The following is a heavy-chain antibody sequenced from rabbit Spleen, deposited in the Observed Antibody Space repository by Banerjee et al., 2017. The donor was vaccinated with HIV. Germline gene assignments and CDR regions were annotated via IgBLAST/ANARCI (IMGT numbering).Heavy chain of an antibody. D-gene: IGHD8-1*01. CDR3: ARDAGTSFSTYGMDL. Sequence: QSLEESGGGLVKPGASQTLTCTASGIDFSSSYYMYWVRQAPGRGLEWIACITTNSGYTFYANWAKGRFTISKTSSTTVTLQMASLTVADTATYFCARDAGTSFSTYGMDLWGQGTLVTVS. V-gene: IGHV1S40*01. CDR1: GIDFSSSYY. J-gene: IGHJ6*01. CDR2: ITTNSGYT.